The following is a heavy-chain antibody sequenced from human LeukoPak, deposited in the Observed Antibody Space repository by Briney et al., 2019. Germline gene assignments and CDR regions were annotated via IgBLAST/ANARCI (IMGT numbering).Heavy chain of an antibody. CDR1: KFTFRDYS. J-gene: IGHJ4*02. CDR2: IRNKAYGETT. D-gene: IGHD3-22*01. CDR3: ARWYYFDSSAGDPYPDY. Sequence: GGPLRLTCTASKFTFRDYSMSWFRQAPGKGLEWVGFIRNKAYGETTEYAASVKGRFTISRDDSKSIAYLQMNSLKTEDTAVYYCARWYYFDSSAGDPYPDYWGQGTLVNVSS. V-gene: IGHV3-49*03.